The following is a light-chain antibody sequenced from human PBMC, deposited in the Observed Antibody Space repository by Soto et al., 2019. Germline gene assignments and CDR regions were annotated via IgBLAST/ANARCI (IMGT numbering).Light chain of an antibody. CDR3: QQYGGSPLYT. CDR2: GAS. Sequence: EIVLTQSPGTLSLSPGDRATLSCRASQSVSSSDLAWYQQKPGQAPRLLIYGASTRATGIPDRFSGSGSWTGFNSTISRTEPEDFAVDYCQQYGGSPLYTFGQGTKLEIK. V-gene: IGKV3-20*01. J-gene: IGKJ2*01. CDR1: QSVSSSD.